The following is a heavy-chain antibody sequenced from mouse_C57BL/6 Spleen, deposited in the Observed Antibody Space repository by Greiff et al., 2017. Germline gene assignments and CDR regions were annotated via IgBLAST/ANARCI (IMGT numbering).Heavy chain of an antibody. V-gene: IGHV1-18*01. J-gene: IGHJ2*01. CDR1: GYTFTDYN. CDR3: ARRGGRSYGDYFDN. Sequence: EVQLQQSGPELVKPGASVKIPCKASGYTFTDYNMDWVKQSHGKSLEWIGDINPNNGGTIYNQKFKGKATLTVDKSSSTAYMELRSLTSEDTAVYYCARRGGRSYGDYFDNWGQGTTLTVSS. D-gene: IGHD1-1*01. CDR2: INPNNGGT.